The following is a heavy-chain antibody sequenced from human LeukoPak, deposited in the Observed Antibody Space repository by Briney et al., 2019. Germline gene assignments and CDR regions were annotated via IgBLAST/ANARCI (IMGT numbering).Heavy chain of an antibody. CDR2: ISWNSGSI. J-gene: IGHJ3*02. CDR3: AKDIHADENAFDI. CDR1: GFTFDDYA. Sequence: QTGGSLRLSCAASGFTFDDYAMHWVRQAPGKGLEWVSGISWNSGSIGYADSVKGRFTISRDNAKNSLYLQMNSLRAEDTALYYCAKDIHADENAFDIWGQGTMVTVSP. D-gene: IGHD2-2*01. V-gene: IGHV3-9*01.